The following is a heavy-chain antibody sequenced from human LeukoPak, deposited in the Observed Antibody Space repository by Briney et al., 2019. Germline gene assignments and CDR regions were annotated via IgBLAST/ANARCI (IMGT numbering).Heavy chain of an antibody. CDR2: IYYRSTWYS. V-gene: IGHV6-1*01. CDR3: ARGGLVRGSIDSLIAFDF. CDR1: GDSVSRKSAG. Sequence: SQTLSLTCAISGDSVSRKSAGWNWIRQSPSRGLEWLGRIYYRSTWYSDFLTSRITISPDTYKSQFSLHLDSVTPEDTAVYYCARGGLVRGSIDSLIAFDFWGQGTVVTVSS. J-gene: IGHJ3*01. D-gene: IGHD3-10*01.